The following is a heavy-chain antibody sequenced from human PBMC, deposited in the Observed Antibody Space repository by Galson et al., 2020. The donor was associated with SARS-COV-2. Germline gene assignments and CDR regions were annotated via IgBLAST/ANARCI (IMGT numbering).Heavy chain of an antibody. CDR1: GYTFTSYA. CDR2: INTNTGNP. D-gene: IGHD2-8*02. CDR3: ARQGTIHCSTTGICYFDY. Sequence: ASVKFSCKASGYTFTSYAMNWVRQAPGQGLEWMGWINTNTGNPTYAQGFTGRFVFSLDTSVSTAYLQISSLKAEDTAVYYCARQGTIHCSTTGICYFDYWGQGTLVTVSS. V-gene: IGHV7-4-1*02. J-gene: IGHJ4*02.